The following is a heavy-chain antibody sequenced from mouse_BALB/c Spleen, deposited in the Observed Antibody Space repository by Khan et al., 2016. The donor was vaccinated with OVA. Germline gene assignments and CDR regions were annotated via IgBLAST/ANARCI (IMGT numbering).Heavy chain of an antibody. J-gene: IGHJ1*01. CDR2: IAPANGNT. CDR3: ARPSYDPRDFEV. CDR1: GFNIKDTY. V-gene: IGHV14-3*02. D-gene: IGHD2-3*01. Sequence: EVKLMESGAELVKPGASVKLSCTASGFNIKDTYLHWVKQRPEQGLEWIGRIAPANGNTQYDPKFQGKATLTSDTSSNTAYLQLNSLTSEETSVYSCARPSYDPRDFEVWGAGTTVTVSS.